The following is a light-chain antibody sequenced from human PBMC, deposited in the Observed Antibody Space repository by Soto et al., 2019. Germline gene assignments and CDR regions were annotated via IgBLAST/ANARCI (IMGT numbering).Light chain of an antibody. J-gene: IGKJ1*01. CDR3: KHYGGMWT. V-gene: IGKV1-5*01. CDR2: DAL. Sequence: DIQMTQSPSTLSASVGASVAITCRASQSITNRLAWYQLKPGKAPKVLIYDALNLESGVPSRFSGSGYGTEFTLTIRSLQPEDFATYCCKHYGGMWTFGQGTKVDIK. CDR1: QSITNR.